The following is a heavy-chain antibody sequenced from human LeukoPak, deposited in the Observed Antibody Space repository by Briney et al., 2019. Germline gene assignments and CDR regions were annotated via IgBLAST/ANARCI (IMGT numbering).Heavy chain of an antibody. CDR3: ARVASGYLGYYYYYMDV. Sequence: GGSLRLSCAASGFTFSSYAMSWVRQAPGKGLEWVSAISGSGGSTYYADSVKGRFTISRDNSKNTLYLQMNSLRAEDTAVYYCARVASGYLGYYYYYMDVWGKGTTVTVSS. J-gene: IGHJ6*03. D-gene: IGHD3-22*01. CDR2: ISGSGGST. CDR1: GFTFSSYA. V-gene: IGHV3-23*01.